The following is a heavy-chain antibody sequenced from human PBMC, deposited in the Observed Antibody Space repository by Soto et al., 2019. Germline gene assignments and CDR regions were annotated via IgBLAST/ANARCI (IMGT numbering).Heavy chain of an antibody. V-gene: IGHV1-46*01. Sequence: GASVKVSCKASGYTFTSYYMHWVRQAPGQGLEWMGIINPSGGSTSYAQKFQGRVTMTRDTSTSTVYMELSSLRSEDTAVYYCARSMDSGYDYYYYYGMDVWGQGTTVTVSS. CDR3: ARSMDSGYDYYYYYGMDV. J-gene: IGHJ6*02. CDR2: INPSGGST. CDR1: GYTFTSYY. D-gene: IGHD5-12*01.